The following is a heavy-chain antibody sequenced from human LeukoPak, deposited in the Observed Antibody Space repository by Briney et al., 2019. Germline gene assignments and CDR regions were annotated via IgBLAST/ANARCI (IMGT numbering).Heavy chain of an antibody. CDR3: TRVRSSWYYFDY. J-gene: IGHJ4*02. CDR1: GFTFRNYW. D-gene: IGHD6-13*01. V-gene: IGHV3-49*02. Sequence: GGSLRLSCAASGFTFRNYWMSWVRQAPGKGLEWVGFIRSKAYGGTTEYAASVKGRFTISRDDSKSIAYLQLNSLKTEDTAVYYCTRVRSSWYYFDYWGQGTLVTVSS. CDR2: IRSKAYGGTT.